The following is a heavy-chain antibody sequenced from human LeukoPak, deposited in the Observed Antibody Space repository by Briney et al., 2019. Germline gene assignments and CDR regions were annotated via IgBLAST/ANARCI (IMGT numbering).Heavy chain of an antibody. CDR1: GGSFSGYY. CDR2: INHSGST. V-gene: IGHV4-34*01. CDR3: ARGTRTFDP. J-gene: IGHJ5*02. D-gene: IGHD2-2*01. Sequence: SETLSLTCAVYGGSFSGYYWSWIRQPPGKGLEWIGEINHSGSTNYNPSLKSRVTILVDTSKNQFSLKLSSVTAADTAVYYCARGTRTFDPWGQGTLVTVSS.